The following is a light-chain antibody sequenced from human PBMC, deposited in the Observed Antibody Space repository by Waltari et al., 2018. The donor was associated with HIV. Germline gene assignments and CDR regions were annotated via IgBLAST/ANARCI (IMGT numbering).Light chain of an antibody. CDR1: SDDVGGYNH. J-gene: IGLJ2*01. Sequence: QSALTQPASVSGAPGQSITITCTGTSDDVGGYNHVDWYQQQIDSPPNLIFAAVTHRPSGVSGRFSGSKSGNTASLTITGLRPDDEAVYFCSSYTRSISVIFGGGTRLIV. V-gene: IGLV2-14*01. CDR3: SSYTRSISVI. CDR2: AVT.